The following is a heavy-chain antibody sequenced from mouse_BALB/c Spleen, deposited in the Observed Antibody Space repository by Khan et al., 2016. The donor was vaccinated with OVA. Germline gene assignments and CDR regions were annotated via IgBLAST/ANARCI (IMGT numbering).Heavy chain of an antibody. Sequence: QVRLQQSGPELKKPGETVKISCKASGYTFTDYSMHWVKQAPGKGLKWMGWINTETGEPTYADDFKGRFAFSLETSASTAYLQINNLKNEDTATYFCAREVTYAMDYWGQGTSVTVSS. V-gene: IGHV9-2-1*01. J-gene: IGHJ4*01. D-gene: IGHD2-3*01. CDR2: INTETGEP. CDR1: GYTFTDYS. CDR3: AREVTYAMDY.